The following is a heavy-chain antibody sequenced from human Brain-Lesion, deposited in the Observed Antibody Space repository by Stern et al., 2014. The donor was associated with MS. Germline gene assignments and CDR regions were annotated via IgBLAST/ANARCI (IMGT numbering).Heavy chain of an antibody. Sequence: EVQLVEYGGGFVQPGGSLRLSCAASGFTFSNYWMHWVRQAPGKGLVWVSRVNNDGRRTSDADSVKGRFTMSRDNAKNTLYLQMNSLRVEDTAIYYCARGERWFDSWGQGTLVTVSS. D-gene: IGHD3-10*01. CDR2: VNNDGRRT. V-gene: IGHV3-74*02. CDR1: GFTFSNYW. J-gene: IGHJ5*01. CDR3: ARGERWFDS.